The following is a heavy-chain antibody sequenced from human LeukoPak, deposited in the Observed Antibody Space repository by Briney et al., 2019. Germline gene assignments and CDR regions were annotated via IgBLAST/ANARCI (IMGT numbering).Heavy chain of an antibody. CDR3: ARHGITGTAEYFQH. CDR2: IKEDGSEI. D-gene: IGHD1-20*01. CDR1: GLTFSTYW. V-gene: IGHV3-7*01. Sequence: GGSLRLFCAASGLTFSTYWMNWVRQAPGKGLEWVANIKEDGSEINYIDSVKGRFTISRDNAKNLLYLQMNSLRAEDTAVYYCARHGITGTAEYFQHWGQGTLVTVSS. J-gene: IGHJ1*01.